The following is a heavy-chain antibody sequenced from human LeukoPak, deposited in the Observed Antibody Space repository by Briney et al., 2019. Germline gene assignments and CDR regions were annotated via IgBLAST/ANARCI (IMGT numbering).Heavy chain of an antibody. V-gene: IGHV3-11*01. CDR3: ARQYSSSSETWEDDLRSDYYYYYGMDV. Sequence: PGGSLRLSCAASGFTFSDYYMSWIRQAPGKGLEWVSYISSSGSTIYYADSVKGRFTISRDNAKNSLYLQMNSLRAEDTAVYYCARQYSSSSETWEDDLRSDYYYYYGMDVWGQGTTVTVSS. CDR1: GFTFSDYY. D-gene: IGHD6-6*01. J-gene: IGHJ6*02. CDR2: ISSSGSTI.